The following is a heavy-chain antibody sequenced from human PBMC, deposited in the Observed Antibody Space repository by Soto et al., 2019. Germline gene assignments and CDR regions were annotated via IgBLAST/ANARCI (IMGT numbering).Heavy chain of an antibody. CDR3: ASRVEGLYSGNDRYYFDY. D-gene: IGHD5-12*01. J-gene: IGHJ4*02. Sequence: SETQSLTCTVSGGSMRTSAYYWGWIRQPPGKGLEWIGTIYYSGTSYHNPSLKSRVTISVDTSKNQFSLTLTSVTAADTAVYYCASRVEGLYSGNDRYYFDYWGQGTLVTVSS. V-gene: IGHV4-39*01. CDR2: IYYSGTS. CDR1: GGSMRTSAYY.